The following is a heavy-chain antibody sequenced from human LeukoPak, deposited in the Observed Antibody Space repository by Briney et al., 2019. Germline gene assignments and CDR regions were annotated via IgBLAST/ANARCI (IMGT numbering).Heavy chain of an antibody. V-gene: IGHV4-4*02. CDR3: TRENRPFCPFAY. CDR1: GGSIDITNY. CDR2: ISHDGTT. Sequence: PSETLSLTCGVSGGSIDITNYWSRVRQAPGKGLEWIGEISHDGTTNYNPSLRSRVAMSLDRANNQFSLSLTSVTAADTAVYYCTRENRPFCPFAYWGQGVLVTVSS. D-gene: IGHD2/OR15-2a*01. J-gene: IGHJ4*02.